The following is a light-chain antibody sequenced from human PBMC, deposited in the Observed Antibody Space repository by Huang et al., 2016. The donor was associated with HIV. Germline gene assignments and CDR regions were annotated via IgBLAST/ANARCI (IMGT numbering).Light chain of an antibody. CDR3: LQLYNYPGT. V-gene: IGKV1-9*01. J-gene: IGKJ3*01. CDR2: AAS. CDR1: QDINSH. Sequence: IQLTQSPSSLSASVGDRVTITCRASQDINSHLAWYQQKPGKAPKLLIYAASTLERWVPSRFIGSGSGADFTLTITNLQPEDFAAYYCLQLYNYPGTFGPGTNVDV.